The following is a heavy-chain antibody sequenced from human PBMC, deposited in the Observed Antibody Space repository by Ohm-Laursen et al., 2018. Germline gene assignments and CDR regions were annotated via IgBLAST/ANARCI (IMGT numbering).Heavy chain of an antibody. CDR1: GGSISSYY. CDR3: ARGFSV. Sequence: GTLSLTCTVSGGSISSYYWSWIRQPPGQGLEWIGYIYYSGSTNSNPSLKSRVTISVDTSKNQFPLKLGSVTAADTAVYYCARGFSVWGQGTLVTVSS. CDR2: IYYSGST. D-gene: IGHD6-25*01. V-gene: IGHV4-59*08. J-gene: IGHJ4*02.